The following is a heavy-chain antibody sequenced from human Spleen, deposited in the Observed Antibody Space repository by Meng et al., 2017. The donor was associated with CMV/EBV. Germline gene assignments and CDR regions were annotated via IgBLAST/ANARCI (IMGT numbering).Heavy chain of an antibody. CDR2: MSYDGSNQ. CDR1: NSHS. J-gene: IGHJ5*02. CDR3: ARDGGYCSRTSCYTRWFDP. Sequence: NSHSMNWVRQAPGKGLEWVAVMSYDGSNQDYADSVRGRFTISRDSSENTLFLQMNSLRDEDTAVYYCARDGGYCSRTSCYTRWFDPWGQGTLVTVSS. V-gene: IGHV3-30-3*01. D-gene: IGHD2-2*02.